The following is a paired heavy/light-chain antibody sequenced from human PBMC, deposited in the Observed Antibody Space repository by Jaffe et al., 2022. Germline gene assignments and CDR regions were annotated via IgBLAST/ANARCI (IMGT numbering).Heavy chain of an antibody. CDR3: ARVFRGLRYFDWSTNPSNWFDP. V-gene: IGHV3-7*01. Sequence: EVQLVESGGGLVQPGGSLRLSCAASGFTFSSYWMSWVRQAPGKGLEWVANIKQDGSEKYYVDSVKGRFTISRDNAKNSLYLQMNSLRAEDTAVYYCARVFRGLRYFDWSTNPSNWFDPWGQGTLVTVSS. D-gene: IGHD3-9*01. CDR2: IKQDGSEK. CDR1: GFTFSSYW. J-gene: IGHJ5*02.
Light chain of an antibody. CDR2: GNS. CDR1: SSNIGAGYD. V-gene: IGLV1-40*01. CDR3: QSYDSSLSGSNVV. J-gene: IGLJ2*01. Sequence: QSVLTQPPSVSGAPGQRVTISCTGSSSNIGAGYDVHWYQQLPGTAPKLLIYGNSNRPSGVPDRFSGSKSGTSASLAITGLQAEDEADYYCQSYDSSLSGSNVVFGGGTKLTVL.